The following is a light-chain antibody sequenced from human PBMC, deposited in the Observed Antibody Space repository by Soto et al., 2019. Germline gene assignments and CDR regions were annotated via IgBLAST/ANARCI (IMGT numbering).Light chain of an antibody. CDR2: GVS. CDR3: QQDGSSPLIT. CDR1: LRVSSGY. J-gene: IGKJ5*01. V-gene: IGKV3-20*01. Sequence: EIEWTQNPRTLDLSAGGRATLSCRAILRVSSGYLAWYQQKPGLAPRLLIYGVSSRATGIPDRFSASGSGTDFTLTVRRLEPEDLTVYHCQQDGSSPLITFGEGTRLQIK.